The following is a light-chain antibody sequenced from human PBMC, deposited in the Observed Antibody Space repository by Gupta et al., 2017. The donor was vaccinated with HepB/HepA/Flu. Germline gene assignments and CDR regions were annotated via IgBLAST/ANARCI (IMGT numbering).Light chain of an antibody. J-gene: IGLJ1*01. CDR1: SSNIGSNI. V-gene: IGLV1-44*01. Sequence: QSVLTQPPSASGTPGHTITISCSGSSSNIGSNIVNWYQKFPGMDPKLLIYSDTQRPSGVSARFSSDTNCAYASLVTSARQYEDEADDYCSDSDDSIHGCVVFGTGTKLTVL. CDR3: SDSDDSIHGCVV. CDR2: SDT.